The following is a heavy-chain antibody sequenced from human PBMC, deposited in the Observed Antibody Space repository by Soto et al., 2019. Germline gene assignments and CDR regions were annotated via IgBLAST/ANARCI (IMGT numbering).Heavy chain of an antibody. CDR1: GFTFGSHG. J-gene: IGHJ6*02. Sequence: QVQLVESGGGLVQPGGSLRLTCVASGFTFGSHGMHWVRQAPGKGLEWVAGISYDETNEHYVDSVKGRFTISRDNSKSILYLQMNRLRPEDTAVYKCAKDLRNTISDYGMDVWGQGTTVTVSS. V-gene: IGHV3-30*18. CDR3: AKDLRNTISDYGMDV. CDR2: ISYDETNE.